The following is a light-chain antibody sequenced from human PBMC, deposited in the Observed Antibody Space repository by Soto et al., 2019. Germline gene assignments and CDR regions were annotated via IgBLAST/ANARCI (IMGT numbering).Light chain of an antibody. J-gene: IGKJ5*01. Sequence: EIVFTQSPGTLSLSPGEKATLSCRASQSVSSSYLAWYQQKPGQAPRLLIYAASSRATGIPDRFSGSGSGTDFTLTINRLEPEDFAVYYCQQYGSSITFGQGTRLEIK. V-gene: IGKV3-20*01. CDR2: AAS. CDR3: QQYGSSIT. CDR1: QSVSSSY.